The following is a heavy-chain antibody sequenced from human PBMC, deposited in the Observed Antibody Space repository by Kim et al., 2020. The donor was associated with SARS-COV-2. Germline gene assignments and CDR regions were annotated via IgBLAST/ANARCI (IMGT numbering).Heavy chain of an antibody. D-gene: IGHD6-19*01. Sequence: AASVTGRFTISRDDSKNTAYLQMNSLKTEDTAVYFCTRLARDSRGGGFDPWGQGTLVTVSS. J-gene: IGHJ5*02. CDR3: TRLARDSRGGGFDP. V-gene: IGHV3-73*01.